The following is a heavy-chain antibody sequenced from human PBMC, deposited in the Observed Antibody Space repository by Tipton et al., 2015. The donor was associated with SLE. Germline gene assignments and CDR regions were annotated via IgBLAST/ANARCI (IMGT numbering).Heavy chain of an antibody. CDR1: GYTFTDYY. CDR3: ARGIGKTGTTEY. D-gene: IGHD1-7*01. V-gene: IGHV1-46*01. J-gene: IGHJ4*02. CDR2: INPTGGKT. Sequence: QLVQSGAEVKKPGASVKVSCKASGYTFTDYYIHWVRQAPGQGLEWMGLINPTGGKTGRARKFEGRVTMTRDTSASTVYMEMTGLTSDDTAVYYCARGIGKTGTTEYWGQGTLVTVSS.